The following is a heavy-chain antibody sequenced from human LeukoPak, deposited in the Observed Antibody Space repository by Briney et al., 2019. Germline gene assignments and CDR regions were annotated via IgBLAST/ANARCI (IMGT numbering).Heavy chain of an antibody. CDR3: ARVALYCSSTSCYAFDI. Sequence: GASVKVSCTASGYTFTSYDINWVRQATGQGLEWMGWMNPNSGNTSYAQKFQGRVTITRNTSISTAYMELSSLRSEDTAVYYCARVALYCSSTSCYAFDIWGQGTMVTVSS. CDR1: GYTFTSYD. V-gene: IGHV1-8*03. CDR2: MNPNSGNT. D-gene: IGHD2-2*01. J-gene: IGHJ3*02.